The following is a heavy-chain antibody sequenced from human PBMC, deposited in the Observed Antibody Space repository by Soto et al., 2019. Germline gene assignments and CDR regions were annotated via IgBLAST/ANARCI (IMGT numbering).Heavy chain of an antibody. J-gene: IGHJ5*02. CDR1: GFTFSSYS. CDR3: AREWNPLNWFDP. Sequence: GGSLRLSCAASGFTFSSYSMNWVRQAPGKGLEWVSYISSSSSTTYYADSVKGRFTISRDNAKNSLYLQMNSLRDEDTAVYYCAREWNPLNWFDPWGQGTLVTVSS. CDR2: ISSSSSTT. V-gene: IGHV3-48*02. D-gene: IGHD1-1*01.